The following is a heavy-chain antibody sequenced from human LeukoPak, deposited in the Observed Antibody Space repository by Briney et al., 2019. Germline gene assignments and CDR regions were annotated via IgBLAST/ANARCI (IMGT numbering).Heavy chain of an antibody. CDR1: GGSISSSSYY. CDR2: IYYSGST. V-gene: IGHV4-39*01. D-gene: IGHD4-11*01. CDR3: ARLRSMTKLTARVHNWFDP. Sequence: SETLSLTCTASGGSISSSSYYWGWIRQPPGKGLEWIGSIYYSGSTYYNPSLKSRVTISVDTSKNQFSLKVSSVTAADTAVYYCARLRSMTKLTARVHNWFDPWGQGILVTVSS. J-gene: IGHJ5*02.